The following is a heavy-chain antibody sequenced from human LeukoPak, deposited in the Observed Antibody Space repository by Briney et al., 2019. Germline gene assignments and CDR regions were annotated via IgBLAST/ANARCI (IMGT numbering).Heavy chain of an antibody. CDR1: GGSFSGYY. Sequence: SGTLSLTCAVYGGSFSGYYWSWIRQPPGKGLEWIGEINHSGSTNYNPSLKSRVTISVDTSKNQFSLKLSSVTAADTAVYYCARDYGDYVDYWGQGTLVTVSS. J-gene: IGHJ4*02. CDR3: ARDYGDYVDY. CDR2: INHSGST. V-gene: IGHV4-34*01. D-gene: IGHD4-17*01.